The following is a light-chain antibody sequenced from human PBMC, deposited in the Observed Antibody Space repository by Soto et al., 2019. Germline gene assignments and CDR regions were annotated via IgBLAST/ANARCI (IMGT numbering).Light chain of an antibody. J-gene: IGKJ4*01. CDR2: GAS. CDR1: QSVSSSY. CDR3: QQYGSSPRIT. Sequence: EIVLTQSPGPLSLSPGERATLSCRASQSVSSSYLAWYQQKPGQAPRLLIYGASSSATGIPDRFSGSGSGTDFTLTISRLEPEDFAVYYCQQYGSSPRITFGGGTKVEIK. V-gene: IGKV3-20*01.